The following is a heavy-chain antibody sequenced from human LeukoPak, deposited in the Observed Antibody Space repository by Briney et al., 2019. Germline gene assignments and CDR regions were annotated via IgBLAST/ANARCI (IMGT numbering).Heavy chain of an antibody. CDR1: GDSITSNNYY. Sequence: SETLSLTCTVTGDSITSNNYYWAWIRQPPGKGLEWIGSIYYSGTTYYNPSLKSRVTISVDTSNNQFSLRVGSVTAADTAVYYCARQELGRRHFDLWGRGTLVTVSS. J-gene: IGHJ2*01. CDR2: IYYSGTT. V-gene: IGHV4-39*01. CDR3: ARQELGRRHFDL. D-gene: IGHD1-1*01.